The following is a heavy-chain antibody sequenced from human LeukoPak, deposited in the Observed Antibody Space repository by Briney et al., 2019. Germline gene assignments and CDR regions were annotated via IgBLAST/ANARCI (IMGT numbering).Heavy chain of an antibody. Sequence: GGSLRLSCAASGFTFSSYAMSWVRQAPGKGLEWVSTISVSGGSTYYADSVEGRLTISRDNSKNTLFLQTNSLRAEDTAVYYCARGAASRQELCDYWGQGTLVTVSS. CDR2: ISVSGGST. D-gene: IGHD2-21*01. V-gene: IGHV3-23*01. CDR1: GFTFSSYA. J-gene: IGHJ4*02. CDR3: ARGAASRQELCDY.